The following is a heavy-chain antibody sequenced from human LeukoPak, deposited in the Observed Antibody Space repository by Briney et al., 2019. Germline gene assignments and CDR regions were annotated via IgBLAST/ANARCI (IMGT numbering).Heavy chain of an antibody. D-gene: IGHD3/OR15-3a*01. V-gene: IGHV3-9*01. Sequence: GRSLRLSCAASGFTFDDYAMHWVRQAPGKGLEWVSGISWNSGSIGYADSVKGRFTISRDNAKNSLYLQMNSLRAEDTAVYYCAKDRGLPAWGQGTLVTVSS. CDR1: GFTFDDYA. CDR3: AKDRGLPA. CDR2: ISWNSGSI. J-gene: IGHJ5*02.